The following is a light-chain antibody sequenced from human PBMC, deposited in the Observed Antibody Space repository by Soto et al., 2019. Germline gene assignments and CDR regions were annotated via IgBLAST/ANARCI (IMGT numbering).Light chain of an antibody. CDR3: QHYNSYSEA. V-gene: IGKV1-5*03. J-gene: IGKJ1*01. CDR2: KAS. CDR1: QTISSW. Sequence: DIQMTQSPSTLSGSVGDRVTITCRASQTISSWLAWYQQKPGKAPKLLLYKASTLKSGVPSRFSGSGSGTEFTLTISSLQPDDFATSYCQHYNSYSEAFGQGTKVELK.